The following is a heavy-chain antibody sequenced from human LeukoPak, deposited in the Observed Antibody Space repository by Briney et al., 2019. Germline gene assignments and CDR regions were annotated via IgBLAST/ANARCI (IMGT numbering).Heavy chain of an antibody. D-gene: IGHD7-27*01. V-gene: IGHV3-21*04. J-gene: IGHJ4*02. CDR1: GFTFSSYS. CDR3: AKDLTAYSVRSTFDY. CDR2: ISSSSSYI. Sequence: PGGSLRLSCAASGFTFSSYSMNWVRQAPGKGLEWVSSISSSSSYIYYADSVKGRFTISRDNAKNSLYPQMNSLRAEDTAVYYCAKDLTAYSVRSTFDYWGQGTLVTVSS.